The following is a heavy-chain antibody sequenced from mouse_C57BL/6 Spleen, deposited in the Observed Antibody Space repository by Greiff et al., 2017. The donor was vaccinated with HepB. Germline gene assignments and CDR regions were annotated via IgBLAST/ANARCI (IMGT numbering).Heavy chain of an antibody. CDR2: IDPSDIYT. D-gene: IGHD3-3*01. Sequence: QVQLQQPGAELVQPGASVQLSCKASGYTFTSYWMQWVKQRPGQGLEWIGEIDPSDIYTNYNQKFKGKATLTVDTSSSTAYMQLSSLTSEDSAVYYCATRGYFDYWGQGTTLTVSS. CDR1: GYTFTSYW. CDR3: ATRGYFDY. V-gene: IGHV1-50*01. J-gene: IGHJ2*01.